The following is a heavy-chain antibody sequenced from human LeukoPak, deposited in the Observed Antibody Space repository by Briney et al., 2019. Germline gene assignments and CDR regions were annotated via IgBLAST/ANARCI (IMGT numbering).Heavy chain of an antibody. Sequence: GASVKVSCKASGGTFSSYAISWVRQAPGQGLEWMGGIIPIFGTANYAQKFQGRVTITADESTSTAYMELSSLRSEDTAVYYCARDLGAMEPDYWGQGTLSPSPQ. CDR3: ARDLGAMEPDY. D-gene: IGHD1-26*01. J-gene: IGHJ4*02. V-gene: IGHV1-69*13. CDR1: GGTFSSYA. CDR2: IIPIFGTA.